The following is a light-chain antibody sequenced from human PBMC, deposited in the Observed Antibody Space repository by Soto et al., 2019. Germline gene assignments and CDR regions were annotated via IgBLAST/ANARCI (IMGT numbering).Light chain of an antibody. Sequence: QSALTQPASVSGSPGQSITISCTGASSDVGGFDHVSWYQQHPGKVPRLLIYDVSSRPSGVSDRFSGSKSGNTASLTISGLQAEDEADYYCNSFTRTNTYLFGTGTTVTVL. V-gene: IGLV2-14*03. CDR2: DVS. CDR3: NSFTRTNTYL. J-gene: IGLJ1*01. CDR1: SSDVGGFDH.